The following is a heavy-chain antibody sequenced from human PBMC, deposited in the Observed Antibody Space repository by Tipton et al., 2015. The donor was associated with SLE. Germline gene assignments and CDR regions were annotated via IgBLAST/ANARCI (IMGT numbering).Heavy chain of an antibody. Sequence: QSGAEVKKPGASVKVSCKASGNAFSNINWVRQAPGQGLEWVGSINIGNGNTLYPHKFEGRVTITSDTSASTVYMELTSLRSEDTAVYYCARDRQWLPDYWGQGTLVTVSS. V-gene: IGHV1-3*04. D-gene: IGHD6-19*01. CDR3: ARDRQWLPDY. J-gene: IGHJ4*02. CDR2: INIGNGNT. CDR1: GNAFSN.